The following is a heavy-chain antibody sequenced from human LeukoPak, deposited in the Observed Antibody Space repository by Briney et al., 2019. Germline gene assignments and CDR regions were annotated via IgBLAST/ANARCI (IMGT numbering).Heavy chain of an antibody. CDR3: ARDPGDDYGDYYWYFDL. D-gene: IGHD4-17*01. CDR2: IWYDGSNK. J-gene: IGHJ2*01. Sequence: GGSLRLSCAASGFTFSSYGMHWVRQAPGRGLEWVAVIWYDGSNKYYADSVKGRFTISRDNSKNTLYLQMNSLRAEDTAVYYCARDPGDDYGDYYWYFDLWGRGTLVTVSS. V-gene: IGHV3-33*01. CDR1: GFTFSSYG.